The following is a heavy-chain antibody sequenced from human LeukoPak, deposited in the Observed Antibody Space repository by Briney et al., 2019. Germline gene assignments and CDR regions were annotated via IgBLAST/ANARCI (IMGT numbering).Heavy chain of an antibody. J-gene: IGHJ6*02. CDR3: ASTARFLEWLPPLDV. D-gene: IGHD3-3*01. Sequence: SETLSLTCAVYGGSFSGYYWSWIRQPPGKGLEWIGEINHSGSTNYNPSLKSRVTISVDTSKNQFSLKLSSVTAADTAVYYSASTARFLEWLPPLDVWSQGTTVTVSS. V-gene: IGHV4-34*01. CDR2: INHSGST. CDR1: GGSFSGYY.